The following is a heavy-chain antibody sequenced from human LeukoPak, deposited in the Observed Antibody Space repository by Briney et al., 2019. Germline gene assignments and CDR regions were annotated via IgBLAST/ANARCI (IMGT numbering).Heavy chain of an antibody. V-gene: IGHV4-34*01. CDR2: IYYSGST. D-gene: IGHD6-13*01. J-gene: IGHJ4*02. CDR1: GGSFSGYY. CDR3: ARHYRVGSSWYASLFLDY. Sequence: PSETLSLTCAVYGGSFSGYYWSWIRQPPGKGLEWIGSIYYSGSTYYNPSLKSRVTISVDTSKNQFSLKLSSVTAADTAVYYCARHYRVGSSWYASLFLDYWSQGTLVTVSS.